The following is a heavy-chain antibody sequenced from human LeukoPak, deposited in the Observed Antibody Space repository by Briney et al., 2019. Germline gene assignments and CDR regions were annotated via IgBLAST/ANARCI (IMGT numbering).Heavy chain of an antibody. D-gene: IGHD2-15*01. CDR2: INHSGST. Sequence: SETLSLTCAVYGGSFSGYYWSWIRQPPGKGLEWIGEINHSGSTNYNPSPKSRVTISVDTSKNQFSLKLSSVTAADTAVYYCARASILGYCSGGSCRYYFDYWGQGTLVTVSS. CDR3: ARASILGYCSGGSCRYYFDY. CDR1: GGSFSGYY. V-gene: IGHV4-34*01. J-gene: IGHJ4*02.